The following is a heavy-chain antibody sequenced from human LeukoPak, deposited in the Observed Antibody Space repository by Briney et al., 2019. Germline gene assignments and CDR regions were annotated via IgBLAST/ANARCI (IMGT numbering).Heavy chain of an antibody. J-gene: IGHJ5*02. V-gene: IGHV3-21*01. CDR3: ARGSRPYDILTGYYRGFDP. D-gene: IGHD3-9*01. CDR2: ISSSSSSYI. Sequence: GGSLRLSCAASGFTFSSYDMNWVRQAPGKGLEWVSSISSSSSSYIYYADSVKGRFTVSRDNAKNSLYLQMNSLRAEDTAVYYCARGSRPYDILTGYYRGFDPWGQGTLVIVSS. CDR1: GFTFSSYD.